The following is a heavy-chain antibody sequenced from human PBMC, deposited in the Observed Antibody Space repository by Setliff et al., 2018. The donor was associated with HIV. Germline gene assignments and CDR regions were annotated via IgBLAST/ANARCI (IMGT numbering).Heavy chain of an antibody. CDR1: GFSFGEYT. CDR2: IRWDGGTT. CDR3: AKDISRITGTDVFDY. J-gene: IGHJ4*02. D-gene: IGHD1-20*01. V-gene: IGHV3-43D*04. Sequence: PGGSLRLSCAASGFSFGEYTMHWVRQAPGKSLEWVSLIRWDGGTTYYADSVRGRFTISRDNNKNSLYLQMDTLTAEDTALYYCAKDISRITGTDVFDYWGQGTLVTVSS.